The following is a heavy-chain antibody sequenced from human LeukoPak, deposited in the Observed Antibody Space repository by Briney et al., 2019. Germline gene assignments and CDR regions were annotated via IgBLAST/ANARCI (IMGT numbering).Heavy chain of an antibody. J-gene: IGHJ4*02. D-gene: IGHD6-19*01. CDR3: ARGPAGTGNHFDY. CDR2: IYHSRST. CDR1: GGSISSSNW. Sequence: PWGTLSLTCAVSGGSISSSNWWSWVRQPPGKGLEWIGEIYHSRSTNYNPSLKSRVTISVDKSKNQFSLKLSSVTAADTAVYYCARGPAGTGNHFDYWGQGTVATVSS. V-gene: IGHV4-4*02.